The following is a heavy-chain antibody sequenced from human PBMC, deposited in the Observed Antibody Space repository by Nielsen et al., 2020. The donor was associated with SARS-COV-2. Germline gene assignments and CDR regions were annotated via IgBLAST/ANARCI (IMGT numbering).Heavy chain of an antibody. Sequence: SETLSLTCTVSGGSISSYYWSWIRQPPGKGLEWIGYIYYSGSTNYNPSLKSRVTISVDTSKNQFSLKLSSVTAADTAVYYCAKDMGMGRSTSCYWNVCYYGMDVWGQGTTVTVSS. CDR1: GGSISSYY. V-gene: IGHV4-59*01. CDR2: IYYSGST. D-gene: IGHD2-2*01. CDR3: AKDMGMGRSTSCYWNVCYYGMDV. J-gene: IGHJ6*02.